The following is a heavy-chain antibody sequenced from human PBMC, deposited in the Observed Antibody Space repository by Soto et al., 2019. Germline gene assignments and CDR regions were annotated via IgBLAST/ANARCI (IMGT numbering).Heavy chain of an antibody. J-gene: IGHJ3*02. V-gene: IGHV5-51*01. Sequence: VESLKISCKGSGYSFTNYWIGWVRQMPGKGLEYMGIIYPPKTDIRYTPPFQGQVTISADKSISTAYLQWSSLKASDTAMYYCAIQNVDYYDSSGPDDAFDIWGQGTMVTVS. CDR1: GYSFTNYW. D-gene: IGHD3-22*01. CDR3: AIQNVDYYDSSGPDDAFDI. CDR2: IYPPKTDI.